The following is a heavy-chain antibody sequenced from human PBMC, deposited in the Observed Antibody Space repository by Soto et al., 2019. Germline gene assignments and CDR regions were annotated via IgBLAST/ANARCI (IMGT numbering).Heavy chain of an antibody. CDR3: ARDHFGLDV. CDR2: INGGDGNT. J-gene: IGHJ6*02. D-gene: IGHD3-3*02. Sequence: QVQLVQSGAEVKKPGASVKVSCKASGYTVNNYAMQWVRQAPGQRLEWMGWINGGDGNTEYSQKFQGRVTITRDTSARIAYMELSDLRPEDTAVYYCARDHFGLDVWGQGTTVTVSS. V-gene: IGHV1-3*01. CDR1: GYTVNNYA.